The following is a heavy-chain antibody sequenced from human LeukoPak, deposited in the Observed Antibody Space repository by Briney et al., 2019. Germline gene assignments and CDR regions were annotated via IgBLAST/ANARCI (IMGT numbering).Heavy chain of an antibody. V-gene: IGHV3-23*01. Sequence: GGSLRLSCGASGFTFSNYIMIWVRQGPGRGLEWISGIRGTTAKTYYADSVKGRFSISRDNSKNTLYLQMDRLRAEDTAVYYCAKGGGETTVEVSAAGVFQYWGQGTLVTVSS. CDR1: GFTFSNYI. J-gene: IGHJ1*01. CDR3: AKGGGETTVEVSAAGVFQY. D-gene: IGHD4-11*01. CDR2: IRGTTAKT.